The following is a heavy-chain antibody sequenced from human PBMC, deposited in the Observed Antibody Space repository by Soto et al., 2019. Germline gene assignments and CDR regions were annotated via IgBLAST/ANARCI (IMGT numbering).Heavy chain of an antibody. Sequence: PGASVKISCEGSGYSFTSYWIRWVRQMKGKGLEWMGRIDPSDSYTNYSPSFQCHVTISADKSISTAYLQWSSLKSSDTAMYYCARHRCSGYCYYGMDVWGQGTTVTVSS. CDR2: IDPSDSYT. V-gene: IGHV5-10-1*01. CDR1: GYSFTSYW. J-gene: IGHJ6*02. D-gene: IGHD3-22*01. CDR3: ARHRCSGYCYYGMDV.